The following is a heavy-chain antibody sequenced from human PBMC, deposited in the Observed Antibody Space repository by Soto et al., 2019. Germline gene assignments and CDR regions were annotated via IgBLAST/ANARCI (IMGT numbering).Heavy chain of an antibody. CDR3: ARRDYDLLSGYPNGDNWFDP. CDR2: IYRSGST. J-gene: IGHJ5*02. D-gene: IGHD3-3*01. CDR1: SGSITSSNW. Sequence: QVQLQESGPGLVKPSGTLSLTCAVSSGSITSSNWWSWVHRPPGKGLEWIGEIYRSGSTNYNASLKSRVTISVDKSKNQFFLKLNSVTAADTAVYYCARRDYDLLSGYPNGDNWFDPWGQGTLVIVSS. V-gene: IGHV4-4*02.